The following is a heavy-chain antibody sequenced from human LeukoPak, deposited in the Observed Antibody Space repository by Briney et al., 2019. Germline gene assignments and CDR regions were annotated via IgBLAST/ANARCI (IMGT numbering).Heavy chain of an antibody. Sequence: PGGSLRLSCAASGFTFSSYWMSWVRQAPGKGLEWVANIKQDGSEKYYVDSVKGRFTISRDNAKNSLYLQMNSLRAEDTAVYYCARENYDILTLDYYFDYWGQGTLVTVSS. CDR3: ARENYDILTLDYYFDY. J-gene: IGHJ4*02. CDR1: GFTFSSYW. V-gene: IGHV3-7*01. CDR2: IKQDGSEK. D-gene: IGHD3-9*01.